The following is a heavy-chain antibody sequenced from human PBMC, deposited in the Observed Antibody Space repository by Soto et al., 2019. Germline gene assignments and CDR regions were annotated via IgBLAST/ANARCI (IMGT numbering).Heavy chain of an antibody. CDR3: AKDRVAVTGAYYYYGMDV. CDR1: GFTFDDYT. J-gene: IGHJ6*02. CDR2: ISWDGGST. Sequence: EVQLMESGGVVVQPGGSLRLSCAASGFTFDDYTMHWVRQAPGKGLEWVSLISWDGGSTSYADSVKGRFIISRDNSENSLYLQMDSLRTEDTALYYCAKDRVAVTGAYYYYGMDVWGQGTTVTVSS. D-gene: IGHD6-19*01. V-gene: IGHV3-43*01.